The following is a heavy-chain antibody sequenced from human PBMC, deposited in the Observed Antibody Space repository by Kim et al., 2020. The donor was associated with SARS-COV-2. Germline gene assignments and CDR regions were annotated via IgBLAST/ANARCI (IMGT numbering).Heavy chain of an antibody. CDR1: GFTFSSYG. V-gene: IGHV3-30*18. Sequence: GGSLRLSCAASGFTFSSYGMHWVRQAPGKGLEWVAVISYDGSNKYYADSVKGRFTISRDNSKNTLYLQMNSLRAEDTAVYYCAKVGDSSGWTGTTHFDYWGQGTLVTVSS. J-gene: IGHJ4*02. CDR2: ISYDGSNK. D-gene: IGHD6-19*01. CDR3: AKVGDSSGWTGTTHFDY.